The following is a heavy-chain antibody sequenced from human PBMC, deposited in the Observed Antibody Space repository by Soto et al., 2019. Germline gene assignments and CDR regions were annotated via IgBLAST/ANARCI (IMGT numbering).Heavy chain of an antibody. CDR1: GFTFSSYG. CDR2: ISYDGSNK. Sequence: QEQLVESGGGVVQPGRSLRLSCAASGFTFSSYGMHWVRQAPGKGLEWVAVISYDGSNKYYADSVKGRFTISRDNSKNPLYLQMNSLRAEDTAVYYCAKDHRRIAVAAPLGPWGQGTLVTVSS. CDR3: AKDHRRIAVAAPLGP. V-gene: IGHV3-30*18. J-gene: IGHJ5*02. D-gene: IGHD6-19*01.